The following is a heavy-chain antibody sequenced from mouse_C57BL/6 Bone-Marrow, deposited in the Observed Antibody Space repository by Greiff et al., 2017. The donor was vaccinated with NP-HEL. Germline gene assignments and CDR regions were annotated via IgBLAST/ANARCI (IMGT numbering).Heavy chain of an antibody. Sequence: QVQLQQSGAELVKPGASVKLSCKASGYTFTSYWMQWVNQRPGQGLEWIGEIDPSDSYTNYNQKFKGQATLTVDTSSSPASMQLSSLTSEDSAVYYCAREGIYYYGSSCWYFDVWGTGTTVTVSS. CDR1: GYTFTSYW. D-gene: IGHD1-1*01. CDR3: AREGIYYYGSSCWYFDV. CDR2: IDPSDSYT. J-gene: IGHJ1*03. V-gene: IGHV1-50*01.